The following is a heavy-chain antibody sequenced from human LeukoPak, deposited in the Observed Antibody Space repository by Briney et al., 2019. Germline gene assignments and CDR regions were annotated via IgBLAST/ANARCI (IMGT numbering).Heavy chain of an antibody. J-gene: IGHJ3*02. CDR2: ISSSSSYI. V-gene: IGHV3-21*01. CDR3: ARSSNDAFDI. Sequence: GGSLRLSCAASGFTFSSYSMNWVRQAPGKGLEWVSSISSSSSYIYYADSVKGRFTISRDNAKNSPYLQMNSLRAEDTAVYYCARSSNDAFDIWGQGTMVTVSS. CDR1: GFTFSSYS. D-gene: IGHD3-10*01.